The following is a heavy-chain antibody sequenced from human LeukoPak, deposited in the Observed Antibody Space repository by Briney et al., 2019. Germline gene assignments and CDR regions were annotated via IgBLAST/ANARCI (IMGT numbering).Heavy chain of an antibody. V-gene: IGHV4-38-2*02. CDR3: ASEYFDWLSPPYY. D-gene: IGHD3-9*01. Sequence: SETLSLTCTVSGYSISSGYYWGWIRQPPGKGLEWIGSIYHSGITYYNPALNSRFTRSVDTSKNHFSLQLSSVATADTAVYYCASEYFDWLSPPYYWRQGTLVTVSS. CDR1: GYSISSGYY. J-gene: IGHJ4*02. CDR2: IYHSGIT.